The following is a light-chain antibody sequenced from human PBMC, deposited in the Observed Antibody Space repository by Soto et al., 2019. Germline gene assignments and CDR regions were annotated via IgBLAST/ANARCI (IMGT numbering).Light chain of an antibody. CDR2: DAS. CDR3: QPYDNWPPIT. J-gene: IGKJ5*01. V-gene: IGKV3-15*01. Sequence: EVVMTQSPASLSASPGERVTLSCRASQNIRSSLAWYQQRPGQAPRLLIYDASTRATGIPPRFSGGGSGTEFTVTISSLQSEDFAVYYCQPYDNWPPITFGQGTRLEIK. CDR1: QNIRSS.